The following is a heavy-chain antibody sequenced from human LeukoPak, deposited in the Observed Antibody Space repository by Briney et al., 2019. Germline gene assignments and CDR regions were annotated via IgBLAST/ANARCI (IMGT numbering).Heavy chain of an antibody. CDR1: GFTFSSYA. V-gene: IGHV3-30*04. J-gene: IGHJ4*02. D-gene: IGHD3-3*01. Sequence: GGSLRLSCAASGFTFSSYAMHWVRQAPGKGLEWVAVISYDGSNKYYADSVKGRFTISRDNSKNTLYLQMNSLRAEDTAVYYCAKVLKGRKYDFWSGYYLRSALDYWGQGTLVTVSS. CDR3: AKVLKGRKYDFWSGYYLRSALDY. CDR2: ISYDGSNK.